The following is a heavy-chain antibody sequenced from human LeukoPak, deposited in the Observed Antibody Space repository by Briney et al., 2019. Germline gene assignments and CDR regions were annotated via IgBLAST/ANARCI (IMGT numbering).Heavy chain of an antibody. V-gene: IGHV3-66*01. CDR1: GFTVSSNY. CDR2: IYSGGST. D-gene: IGHD3-9*01. J-gene: IGHJ4*02. Sequence: GGSLRLSCAASGFTVSSNYMSWVRQAPGKGLEWVSVIYSGGSTYCADSVKGRFTISRDNAKNTLFLQMNSLRAEDMAVYYCARDRLAVMDYWGQGTLVTVSS. CDR3: ARDRLAVMDY.